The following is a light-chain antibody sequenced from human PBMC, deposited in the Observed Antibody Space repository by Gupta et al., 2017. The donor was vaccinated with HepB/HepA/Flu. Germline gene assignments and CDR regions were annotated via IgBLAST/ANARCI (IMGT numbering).Light chain of an antibody. V-gene: IGKV1-39*01. CDR3: QQSDSTPLT. CDR1: QSISTY. Sequence: DIKMTQSPSSLSASVGDRVTITCRASQSISTYLNWYEQKPGKAPKLLIYAAFSLQSGVPSRFSGSGSGTDFTLTINSLQPEDLAIYYCQQSDSTPLTFGGGTKVEI. CDR2: AAF. J-gene: IGKJ4*01.